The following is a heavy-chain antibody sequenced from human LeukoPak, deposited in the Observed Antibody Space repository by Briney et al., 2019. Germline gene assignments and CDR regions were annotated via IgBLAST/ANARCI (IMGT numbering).Heavy chain of an antibody. J-gene: IGHJ4*02. D-gene: IGHD1-26*01. CDR1: GFTFSNYA. V-gene: IGHV3-23*01. Sequence: QPGGSLRLSCAASGFTFSNYAMSWVRQGPGKGLEWVSGISGSGGTTYYADSVKGRFTISRDNSKNTLYLQLNSLRTEDTAVYYCAKEGTWDGNYWGQEALVTVSS. CDR2: ISGSGGTT. CDR3: AKEGTWDGNY.